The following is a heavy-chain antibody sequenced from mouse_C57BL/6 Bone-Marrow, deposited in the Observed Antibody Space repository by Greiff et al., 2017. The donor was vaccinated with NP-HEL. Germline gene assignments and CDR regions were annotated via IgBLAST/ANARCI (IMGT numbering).Heavy chain of an antibody. CDR3: AREDYEGGEAMDY. CDR1: GYAFSSYW. J-gene: IGHJ4*01. D-gene: IGHD2-4*01. V-gene: IGHV1-80*01. Sequence: VKLMESGAELVKPGASVKISCKASGYAFSSYWMNWVKQRPGKGLEWIGQIYPGDGDTNYNGKFKGKATLTADKSSSTAYMQLSSLTSEDSAVYFCAREDYEGGEAMDYWGQGTSVTVSS. CDR2: IYPGDGDT.